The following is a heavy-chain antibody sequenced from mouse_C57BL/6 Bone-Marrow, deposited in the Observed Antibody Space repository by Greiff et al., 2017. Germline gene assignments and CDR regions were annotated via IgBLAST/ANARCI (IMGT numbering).Heavy chain of an antibody. V-gene: IGHV1-81*01. D-gene: IGHD3-2*02. CDR3: ARCGGRVRLRNYYAMDY. CDR1: GYTFTSYC. CDR2: IYPRSGTT. J-gene: IGHJ4*01. Sequence: QVQLLQSGAELARPGASVKLSCKASGYTFTSYCISWVQQRPGQGLEWIGEIYPRSGTTYYHSKFKGKATLTADKSSHSAYMELRSLPYEDSAVFYYARCGGRVRLRNYYAMDYWGQGTSVTVSS.